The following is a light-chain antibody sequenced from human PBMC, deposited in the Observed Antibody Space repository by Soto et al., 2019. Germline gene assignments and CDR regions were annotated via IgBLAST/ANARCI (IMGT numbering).Light chain of an antibody. V-gene: IGKV2-28*01. CDR1: QSLLHSNGYNY. CDR3: MQALQTPLT. Sequence: DIVMTQSPLSLPVTPGEPASISCRSSQSLLHSNGYNYLDWYLQKPGQSPQLLIHLASNRASGGPDRFSGSGSGTDFTLRISRVEAEDVGLYYCMQALQTPLTFGGGTKVEIK. J-gene: IGKJ4*01. CDR2: LAS.